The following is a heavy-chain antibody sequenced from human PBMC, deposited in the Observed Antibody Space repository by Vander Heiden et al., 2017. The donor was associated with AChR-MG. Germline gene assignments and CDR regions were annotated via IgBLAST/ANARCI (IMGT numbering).Heavy chain of an antibody. V-gene: IGHV3-23*01. Sequence: EVQLLESGGGLVQPRGSLRLSCAAPGFTFTSYAMSWVRQAPGKGLEWVSYISGSGENTYYADSLKGRFTISRDNSKNTLYLQVNTLRAEDTALYYCARTPPGTISFFDYWGQGTRVTVSS. J-gene: IGHJ4*02. D-gene: IGHD3-3*01. CDR3: ARTPPGTISFFDY. CDR1: GFTFTSYA. CDR2: ISGSGENT.